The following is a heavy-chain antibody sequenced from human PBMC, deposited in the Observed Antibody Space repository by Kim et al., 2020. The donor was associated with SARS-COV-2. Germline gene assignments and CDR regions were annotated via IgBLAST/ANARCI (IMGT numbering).Heavy chain of an antibody. CDR2: ISYHGTDK. CDR1: GFTFSSYG. CDR3: VKGVNDDGSGYRTPIFDY. V-gene: IGHV3-30*18. D-gene: IGHD6-19*01. J-gene: IGHJ4*02. Sequence: GGSLRLSCAASGFTFSSYGMHWVRQAPGKGLEWVAAISYHGTDKFYADSVKGRFTVSRDNSKNTLYLQMNSLRPEETTVYYCVKGVNDDGSGYRTPIFDYWGQGILVTVYS.